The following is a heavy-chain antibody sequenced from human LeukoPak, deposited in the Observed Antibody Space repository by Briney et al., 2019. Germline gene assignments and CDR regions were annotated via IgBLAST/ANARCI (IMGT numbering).Heavy chain of an antibody. CDR3: ARGYSRTYFDY. CDR1: GGSISSYY. J-gene: IGHJ4*02. Sequence: SETLSLTCTVSGGSISSYYWSCIRQPPGKGLEWIVYIYYSGSTNYNPSLKSRVTISIDTSKNQFSLKLSSVTAADTAVYYCARGYSRTYFDYWGQGTLVTVSS. CDR2: IYYSGST. D-gene: IGHD5-18*01. V-gene: IGHV4-59*08.